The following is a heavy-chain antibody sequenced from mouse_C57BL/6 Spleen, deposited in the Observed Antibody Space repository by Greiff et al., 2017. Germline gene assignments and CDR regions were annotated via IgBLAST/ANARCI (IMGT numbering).Heavy chain of an antibody. CDR2: IYPGDGDT. Sequence: VKLQESGPELVKPGSSVKISCKASGYAFSSSWMNWVKQRPVKGLEWIGRIYPGDGDTHFNGKFKGKATLTADKSSSTAYMQLSSLTSEDSAVYLCERSRTSAMDYWGQGTSVTVSS. V-gene: IGHV1-82*01. CDR1: GYAFSSSW. J-gene: IGHJ4*01. D-gene: IGHD1-1*01. CDR3: ERSRTSAMDY.